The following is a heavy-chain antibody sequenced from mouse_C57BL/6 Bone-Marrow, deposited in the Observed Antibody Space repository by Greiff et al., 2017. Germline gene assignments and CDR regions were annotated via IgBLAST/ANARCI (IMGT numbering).Heavy chain of an antibody. CDR1: GYTFTSYW. D-gene: IGHD2-2*01. CDR2: IDPSDSYT. V-gene: IGHV1-50*01. J-gene: IGHJ3*01. CDR3: ARGLRRRGAWFAY. Sequence: VQLQQPGAELVKPGASVKLSCKASGYTFTSYWMQWVKQRPGQGLEWIGEIDPSDSYTNYNQKFKGKATLTVDTSSSTAYVQLSSLTSGDSAVYYCARGLRRRGAWFAYWGQGTLVTVSA.